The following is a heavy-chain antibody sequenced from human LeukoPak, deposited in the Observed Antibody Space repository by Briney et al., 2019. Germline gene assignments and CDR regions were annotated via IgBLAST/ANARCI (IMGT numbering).Heavy chain of an antibody. Sequence: PGGSLRLSCAASGFTFSSYGMHWVRQAPGKGLEWVSAISGSGGSTYYADSVKGRFTISRDNSKNTLYLQMNSLRAEDTAVYYCARSMVRGVSYYYYGMDVWGQGTTVTVSS. J-gene: IGHJ6*02. CDR1: GFTFSSYG. CDR2: ISGSGGST. D-gene: IGHD3-10*01. V-gene: IGHV3-23*01. CDR3: ARSMVRGVSYYYYGMDV.